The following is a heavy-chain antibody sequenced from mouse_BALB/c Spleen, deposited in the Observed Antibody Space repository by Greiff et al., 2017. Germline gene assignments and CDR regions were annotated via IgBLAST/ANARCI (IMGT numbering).Heavy chain of an antibody. D-gene: IGHD2-1*01. Sequence: EVQLVESGGGLVQPGGSLRLSCATSGFTFTDYYMSWVRQPPGKALEWLGFIRNKANGYTTEYSASVKGRFTISRDNSQSILYLQMNTLRAEDSATYYCARASTIDFDYWGQGTTLTVSS. CDR2: IRNKANGYTT. V-gene: IGHV7-3*02. CDR1: GFTFTDYY. CDR3: ARASTIDFDY. J-gene: IGHJ2*01.